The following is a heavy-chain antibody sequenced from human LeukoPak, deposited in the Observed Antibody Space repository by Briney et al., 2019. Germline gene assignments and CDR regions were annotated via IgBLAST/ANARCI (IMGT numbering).Heavy chain of an antibody. CDR3: AKAGGGMATMRTLGAFDV. V-gene: IGHV3-23*01. D-gene: IGHD5-24*01. J-gene: IGHJ3*01. CDR1: GFIFSSYG. Sequence: GGSLRLSCAASGFIFSSYGMHWVRQAPGKGLEWVSAISGSGASTYYADSVKGPFTISRDNSKNTLYLQMTSLRAEDTAVYYCAKAGGGMATMRTLGAFDVWGQGTMVTVSS. CDR2: ISGSGAST.